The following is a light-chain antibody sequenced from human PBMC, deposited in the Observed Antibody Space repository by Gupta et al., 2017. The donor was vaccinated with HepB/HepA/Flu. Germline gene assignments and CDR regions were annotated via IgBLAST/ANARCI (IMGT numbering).Light chain of an antibody. CDR1: QSLLNSDGNTY. CDR3: IQGSPWPYT. Sequence: DVLLTQSPLSLPVTLGQPASMPCRSSQSLLNSDGNTYLNWFQQRPGQSPRRLIFTGSNRDSGVPDRFSGSGSGTDFTLSIIRVEAEDVAIYYCIQGSPWPYTFGQGTKVEI. V-gene: IGKV2-30*01. J-gene: IGKJ2*01. CDR2: TGS.